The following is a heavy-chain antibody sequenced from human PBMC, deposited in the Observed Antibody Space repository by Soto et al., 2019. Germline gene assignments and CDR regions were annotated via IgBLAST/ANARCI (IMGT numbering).Heavy chain of an antibody. D-gene: IGHD6-19*01. V-gene: IGHV5-51*01. CDR2: VYGGDSDR. J-gene: IGHJ4*02. CDR3: ARAWDSSGWSLFFDY. Sequence: PGESLKISCKGSGYTFTSYWIAWVRQKPGKGLGWLGAVYGGDSDRRHNPTFQGQITMSVDKSSNTAYLQWSRLNASDTAVYYCARAWDSSGWSLFFDYWGQGALVTVSS. CDR1: GYTFTSYW.